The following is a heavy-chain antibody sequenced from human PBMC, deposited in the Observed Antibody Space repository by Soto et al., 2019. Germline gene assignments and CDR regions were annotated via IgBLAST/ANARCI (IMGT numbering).Heavy chain of an antibody. J-gene: IGHJ5*02. Sequence: ASVKVSCKASGYTFSGFYMHWVRQAPGQGLEWMGWINPNSGGTKSAEKFQGRVTMTRDTSKNQFSLKLSSVTAADTAVYYCAKTGHGGGWFDPWGQGTLVTVSS. CDR3: AKTGHGGGWFDP. CDR2: INPNSGGT. CDR1: GYTFSGFY. D-gene: IGHD3-16*01. V-gene: IGHV1-2*02.